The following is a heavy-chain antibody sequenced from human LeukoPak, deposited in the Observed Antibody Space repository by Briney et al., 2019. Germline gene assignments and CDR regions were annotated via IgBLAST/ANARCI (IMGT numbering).Heavy chain of an antibody. CDR3: AAGDFWSGSKYYFDY. J-gene: IGHJ4*02. CDR2: IVVGSGNT. Sequence: ASVKVSCKASGFTFTSSAVQWVRQARGQRLEWIGWIVVGSGNTNYAQKFQERVTITRDMSTSTAYMELSSLRSEDTAVYYCAAGDFWSGSKYYFDYWGQGTLVTVSS. CDR1: GFTFTSSA. V-gene: IGHV1-58*01. D-gene: IGHD3-3*01.